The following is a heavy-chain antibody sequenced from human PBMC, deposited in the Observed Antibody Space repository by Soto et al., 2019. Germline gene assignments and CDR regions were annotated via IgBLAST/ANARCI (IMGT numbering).Heavy chain of an antibody. Sequence: GGSLRLSCVTSGFTFNNFGMKWVRPAPGKGLEWVSSISASGFNKYYADSVKGRFTISRDNSKNTLYLQMDNLRAEDTAHYFCANGPVVGANYKYYDMDVWGRGTTVTVSS. V-gene: IGHV3-23*01. CDR2: ISASGFNK. CDR3: ANGPVVGANYKYYDMDV. J-gene: IGHJ6*02. D-gene: IGHD1-26*01. CDR1: GFTFNNFG.